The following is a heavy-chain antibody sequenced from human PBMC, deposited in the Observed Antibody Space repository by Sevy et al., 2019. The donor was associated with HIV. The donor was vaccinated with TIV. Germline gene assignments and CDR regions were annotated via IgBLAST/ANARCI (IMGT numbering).Heavy chain of an antibody. J-gene: IGHJ4*02. CDR3: VRPTTYYDFWRGYPPFDY. CDR1: GGSFSTYA. Sequence: ASVKVSCKASGGSFSTYAITWVRQAPGQGLEWMGGINPIFGTPNYAQKFQGRVTITADESTSTAYMELTSLRSEDTAMYYCVRPTTYYDFWRGYPPFDYWGQGALVTVSS. CDR2: INPIFGTP. V-gene: IGHV1-69*13. D-gene: IGHD3-3*01.